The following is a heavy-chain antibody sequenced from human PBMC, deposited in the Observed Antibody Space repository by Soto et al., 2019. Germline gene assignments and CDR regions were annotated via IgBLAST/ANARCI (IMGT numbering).Heavy chain of an antibody. CDR3: ERESVVCSTSCYTNWLDV. J-gene: IGHJ5*02. CDR1: DASISSAGYY. V-gene: IGHV4-31*03. Sequence: TLSLTCTVPDASISSAGYYWCSICQQKGKGREGTCNIYSSGRTYYNPSLKRRATIPVHTSKHPFSLKLSSVTPAATSVYYCERESVVCSTSCYTNWLDVWGQGTLVTVSS. CDR2: IYSSGRT. D-gene: IGHD2-2*02.